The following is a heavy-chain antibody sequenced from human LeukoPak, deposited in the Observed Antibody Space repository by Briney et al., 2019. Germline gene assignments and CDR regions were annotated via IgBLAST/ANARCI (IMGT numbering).Heavy chain of an antibody. Sequence: SQTLSLTCTVSGGSISSGGYYWSWIRQHPGKGLEWIGYIYYSGSTYYNPSLKSRVTISVDTSKNQFSLKLSSVTAADTAVYYCARDRGSGSYYPAAYGMDAWGKGTTVTVSS. CDR2: IYYSGST. V-gene: IGHV4-31*03. D-gene: IGHD3-10*01. CDR1: GGSISSGGYY. J-gene: IGHJ6*04. CDR3: ARDRGSGSYYPAAYGMDA.